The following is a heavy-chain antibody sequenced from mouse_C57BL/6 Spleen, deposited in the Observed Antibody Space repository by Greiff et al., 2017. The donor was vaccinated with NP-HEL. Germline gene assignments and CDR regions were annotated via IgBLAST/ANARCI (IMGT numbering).Heavy chain of an antibody. V-gene: IGHV1-64*01. CDR3: ARSDYAAMDY. CDR1: GYTFTSYW. J-gene: IGHJ4*01. CDR2: IHPNSGST. Sequence: VQLQQSGAELVKPGASVKLSCKASGYTFTSYWMHWVKQRPGQGLEWIGMIHPNSGSTNYNETFKSKSTLTVDKSSSTAYMPRSSLTSEDSAVYCCARSDYAAMDYWGQGTSVTVSS.